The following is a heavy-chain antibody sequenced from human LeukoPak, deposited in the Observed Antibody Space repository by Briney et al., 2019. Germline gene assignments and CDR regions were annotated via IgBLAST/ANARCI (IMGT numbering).Heavy chain of an antibody. D-gene: IGHD3-22*01. CDR3: AKGYCYDSSGYYPLSYIDY. Sequence: SETLSLTCTVSGGSISSYYWSWIRQPPGKGLEWIGYIYYSGSTNYNPSLKSRVTISVDTSKNQFSLKLSSVTAADTAVYYCAKGYCYDSSGYYPLSYIDYWGQGTLVTVSS. V-gene: IGHV4-59*01. CDR1: GGSISSYY. CDR2: IYYSGST. J-gene: IGHJ4*02.